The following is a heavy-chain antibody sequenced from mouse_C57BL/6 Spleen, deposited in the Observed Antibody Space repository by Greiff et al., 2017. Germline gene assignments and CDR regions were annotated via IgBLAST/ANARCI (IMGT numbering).Heavy chain of an antibody. Sequence: VQLQQPGAELVKPGASVKMSCKASGYTFTSYWITWVKQRPGQGLEWIGDIYPGSGSTNYNEKFKSKATLTVDTSSSTAYMQLSSLTSEDSAVYYCARSGSNYGAMDYWGQGTSVTVSS. CDR2: IYPGSGST. CDR1: GYTFTSYW. CDR3: ARSGSNYGAMDY. J-gene: IGHJ4*01. D-gene: IGHD2-5*01. V-gene: IGHV1-55*01.